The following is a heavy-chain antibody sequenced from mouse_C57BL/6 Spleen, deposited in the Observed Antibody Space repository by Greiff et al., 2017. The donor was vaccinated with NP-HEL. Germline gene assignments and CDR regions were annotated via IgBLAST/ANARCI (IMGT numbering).Heavy chain of an antibody. CDR2: ISDGGSYT. Sequence: EVMLVESGGGLVKPGGSLKLSCAASGFTFSSYAMSWVRQTPEKRLEWVATISDGGSYTYYPDNVKGRFTISRDNAKNNLYLQMSHLKSEDTAMYDCARDGGYSLYYAMDYWGQGTSVTVSS. D-gene: IGHD2-3*01. J-gene: IGHJ4*01. V-gene: IGHV5-4*01. CDR1: GFTFSSYA. CDR3: ARDGGYSLYYAMDY.